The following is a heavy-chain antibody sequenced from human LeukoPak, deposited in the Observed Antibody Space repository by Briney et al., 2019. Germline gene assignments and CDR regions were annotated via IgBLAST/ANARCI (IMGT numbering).Heavy chain of an antibody. J-gene: IGHJ4*02. Sequence: SAKVSCKASGGTFSSYAISWVRQAPGQGLEWMGRIIPILGIANYAQKFQGRVTITADKSTSTAYMELSSLRSEDTAVYYCARAVAGSDGFDYWGQGTLVTVSS. D-gene: IGHD6-19*01. CDR1: GGTFSSYA. CDR3: ARAVAGSDGFDY. CDR2: IIPILGIA. V-gene: IGHV1-69*04.